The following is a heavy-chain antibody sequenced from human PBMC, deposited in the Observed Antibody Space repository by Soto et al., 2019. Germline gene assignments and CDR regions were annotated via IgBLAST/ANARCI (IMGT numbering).Heavy chain of an antibody. CDR3: ARAEYYYDSSGYYYGGYYGMDV. CDR2: ISYDGSNK. V-gene: IGHV3-30-3*01. CDR1: GFTFSSYA. J-gene: IGHJ6*02. Sequence: GGSLRLSCAASGFTFSSYAMHWVRQAPGKGLEWVAVISYDGSNKYYADSVKGRFTISRDNSKNTLYLQMDSLRAEDTAVYYCARAEYYYDSSGYYYGGYYGMDVWGQGTTVTVSS. D-gene: IGHD3-22*01.